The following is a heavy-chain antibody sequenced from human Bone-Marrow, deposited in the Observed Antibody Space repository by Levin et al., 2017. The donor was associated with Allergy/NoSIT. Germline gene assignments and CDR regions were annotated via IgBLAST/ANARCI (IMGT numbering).Heavy chain of an antibody. J-gene: IGHJ6*03. V-gene: IGHV1-2*02. Sequence: ASVKVSCKASGYTFTDYYMQWVRQAPGQGLEWMGWINPNRGGTNYAQTFQGRVTMTSDTSISTVYMELRSLRSGDTAVYYCARASSGRIRRERGVSGGLPHDYEYYYYMDVWGKGTTVTVSS. CDR3: ARASSGRIRRERGVSGGLPHDYEYYYYMDV. D-gene: IGHD3-10*01. CDR1: GYTFTDYY. CDR2: INPNRGGT.